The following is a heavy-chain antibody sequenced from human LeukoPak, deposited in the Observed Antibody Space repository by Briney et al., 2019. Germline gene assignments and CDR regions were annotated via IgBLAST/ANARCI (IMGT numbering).Heavy chain of an antibody. CDR3: ASQPVYYYMDV. CDR2: ISSSGSTI. Sequence: GGPLRLSCAASGFTFSSYEMNWVRQATAKGLEWVSYISSSGSTIYYADSVKGRFTISRDNAKNSLYLQMNSLRAEDTAVYYCASQPVYYYMDVWGKGTTVTVSS. V-gene: IGHV3-48*03. CDR1: GFTFSSYE. J-gene: IGHJ6*03.